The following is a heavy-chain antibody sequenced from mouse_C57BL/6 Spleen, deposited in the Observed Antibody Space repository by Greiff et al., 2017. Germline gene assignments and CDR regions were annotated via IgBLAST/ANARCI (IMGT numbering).Heavy chain of an antibody. Sequence: QVQLKQSGPELVKPGASVKISCKASGYTFTDYYINWVKQRPGQGLEWIGWIFPGSGSTYYNEKFKGKATLTVDKSSSTAYMLLSSLTSEDSAVYFCARWYYGSSPLFDYWGQGTTLTVSS. D-gene: IGHD1-1*01. CDR2: IFPGSGST. CDR3: ARWYYGSSPLFDY. V-gene: IGHV1-75*01. CDR1: GYTFTDYY. J-gene: IGHJ2*01.